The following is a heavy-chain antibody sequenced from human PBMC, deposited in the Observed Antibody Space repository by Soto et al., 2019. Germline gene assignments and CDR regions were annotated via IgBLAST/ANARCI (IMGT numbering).Heavy chain of an antibody. D-gene: IGHD3-16*02. CDR3: ARESIALLRLGELSLAWFDP. V-gene: IGHV4-31*03. Sequence: SETLSLTCTVSGGSISSGGYYWSWIRQHPGKGLEWIGYIYYSGSTYYNPSLNIRVTISVDTSKNQFSLKLSSVTTADTAVYYCARESIALLRLGELSLAWFDPWGQGTLVTLSS. CDR2: IYYSGST. CDR1: GGSISSGGYY. J-gene: IGHJ5*02.